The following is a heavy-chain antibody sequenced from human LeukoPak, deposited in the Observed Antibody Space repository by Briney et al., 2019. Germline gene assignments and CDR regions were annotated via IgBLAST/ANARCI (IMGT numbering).Heavy chain of an antibody. Sequence: GGSLRLSCAASGFTFSSYGMHWVRQAPGKGLEWVAVISYDGSNKYYADSVKGRFTISRDNSKNTLYLQMNSLRAEDTAVYYCAKESDYYDSSGYNYYFDYWGQGTLVTVSS. CDR1: GFTFSSYG. J-gene: IGHJ4*02. CDR3: AKESDYYDSSGYNYYFDY. V-gene: IGHV3-30*18. CDR2: ISYDGSNK. D-gene: IGHD3-22*01.